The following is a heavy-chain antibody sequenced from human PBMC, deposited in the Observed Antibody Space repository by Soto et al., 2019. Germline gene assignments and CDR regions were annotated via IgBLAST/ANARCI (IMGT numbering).Heavy chain of an antibody. V-gene: IGHV3-23*01. J-gene: IGHJ4*02. CDR1: GFTFSSYA. D-gene: IGHD6-13*01. CDR3: AKVDDSSWHSMYYFDY. CDR2: ISGSGGST. Sequence: PGGSLRLSCAASGFTFSSYAMSWVRQAPGKGLEWVSAISGSGGSTYYADSVKGRFTISRDNSKNTLYLQMNSLRAEDTAVYYCAKVDDSSWHSMYYFDYWGQGTLVTVSS.